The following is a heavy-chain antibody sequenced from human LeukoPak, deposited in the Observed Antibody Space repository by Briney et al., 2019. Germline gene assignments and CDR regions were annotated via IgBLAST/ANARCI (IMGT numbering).Heavy chain of an antibody. CDR2: ISYLSSHV. Sequence: GGSLRLSCSASGSTFSDYDMNWVRQAPGKGLEWVSSISYLSSHVYYGDSVRGRFSISRDNAKNSLYLQMNSLGAEDTAIYYCGRAFPPLRTSSAGDLWGQGILVTVSS. J-gene: IGHJ4*02. CDR3: GRAFPPLRTSSAGDL. D-gene: IGHD3-16*01. CDR1: GSTFSDYD. V-gene: IGHV3-21*01.